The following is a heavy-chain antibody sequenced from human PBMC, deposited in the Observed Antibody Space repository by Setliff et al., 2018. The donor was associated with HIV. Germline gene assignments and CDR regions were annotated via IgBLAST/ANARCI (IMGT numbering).Heavy chain of an antibody. V-gene: IGHV4-34*01. J-gene: IGHJ6*03. CDR3: ARASTGYSSIWYRNGLTYYNYMDV. D-gene: IGHD6-13*01. Sequence: SETLSLTCAVYGGSFRGYYWTWIRQPPGKGLEWIGEINHSGSINYNPSLKSRVSMSVDTSKNQFSLRLSSVTAADTAVFYCARASTGYSSIWYRNGLTYYNYMDVWGRGTKVTVSS. CDR2: INHSGSI. CDR1: GGSFRGYY.